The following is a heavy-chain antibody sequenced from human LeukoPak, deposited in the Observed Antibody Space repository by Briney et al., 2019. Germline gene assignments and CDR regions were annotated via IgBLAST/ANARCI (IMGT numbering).Heavy chain of an antibody. D-gene: IGHD2-2*01. CDR2: VSGYTGNT. CDR1: GYTFTTYG. J-gene: IGHJ4*02. V-gene: IGHV1-18*01. CDR3: ARGEVSASLYYFDF. Sequence: GASVKVSCKTSGYTFTTYGVSWVRQAPGQGLEWMGWVSGYTGNTNYAERFQGRFTMTTDTSTSTVYMELTSLRSDDTAVYYCARGEVSASLYYFDFWGQGTLVTVS.